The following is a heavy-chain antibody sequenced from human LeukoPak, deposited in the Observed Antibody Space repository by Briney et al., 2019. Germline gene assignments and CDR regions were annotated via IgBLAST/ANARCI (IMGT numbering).Heavy chain of an antibody. CDR2: ITNSGRDA. CDR3: GRGHFGLDV. V-gene: IGHV3-11*06. Sequence: GGSRRLSCGASGFTFSDHYRTWIRQAPGKGMEWVSYITNSGRDADYSDSVRGRFTTSRDNAKNSLYLQMNSLRPEDTAIYYCGRGHFGLDVWGKGTTVTVSS. J-gene: IGHJ6*04. CDR1: GFTFSDHY.